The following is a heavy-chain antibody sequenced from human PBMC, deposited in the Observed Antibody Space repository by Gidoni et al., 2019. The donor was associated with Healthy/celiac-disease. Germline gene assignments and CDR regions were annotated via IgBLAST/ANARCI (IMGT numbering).Heavy chain of an antibody. V-gene: IGHV4-34*01. D-gene: IGHD6-19*01. CDR3: ARPGAVAVYYAFDI. CDR1: GGSFSGYY. CDR2: INHSGST. J-gene: IGHJ3*02. Sequence: QVQLQQWGAGLLKPSETLSLTCAVYGGSFSGYYWSWIRQPPGKGLEWIGEINHSGSTNYNPSLKSRVTISVDTSKNQFSLKLSSVTAADTAVYYCARPGAVAVYYAFDIWGQGTMVTVSS.